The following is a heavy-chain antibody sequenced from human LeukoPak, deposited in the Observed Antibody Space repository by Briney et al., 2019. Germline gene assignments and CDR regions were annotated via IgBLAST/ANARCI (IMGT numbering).Heavy chain of an antibody. J-gene: IGHJ5*02. V-gene: IGHV1-24*01. Sequence: ASVKVSCKASGGTFSSYAISWVRQAPGKGLEWMGGFDPEDGETIYAQKFQGRVTMTEDTSTDTAYMELSSLRSEDTAVYYCATASMTTVTPNWFDPWGQGTLVTVSS. D-gene: IGHD4-17*01. CDR1: GGTFSSYA. CDR3: ATASMTTVTPNWFDP. CDR2: FDPEDGET.